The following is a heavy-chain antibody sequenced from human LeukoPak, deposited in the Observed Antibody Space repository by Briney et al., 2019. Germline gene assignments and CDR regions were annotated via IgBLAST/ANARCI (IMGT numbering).Heavy chain of an antibody. D-gene: IGHD4-17*01. CDR2: ISSSSSYI. J-gene: IGHJ4*02. CDR1: GFTFSSYS. V-gene: IGHV3-21*01. CDR3: ARDMQGDGAPFDY. Sequence: QAGGSLRLSCSASGFTFSSYSMNWVRQAPGKGLEWVSSISSSSSYIYYADSVKGRFTISRDNATNSLYLQMNSLRAEDTAVYYCARDMQGDGAPFDYWGQGTLVTVSS.